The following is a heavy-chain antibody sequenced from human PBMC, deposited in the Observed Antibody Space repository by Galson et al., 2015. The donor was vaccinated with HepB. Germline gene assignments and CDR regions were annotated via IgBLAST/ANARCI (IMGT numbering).Heavy chain of an antibody. J-gene: IGHJ1*01. CDR2: MSDNGDNT. Sequence: SLRLSCAASGFTFSSYGMHWVRQAPGKGLEWVSGMSDNGDNTFYADSVKGRFTISRDISKNTVYLQMNSLRVDDTAVYYCATRSGASGWYSYFQHWGQGTLVTVSS. CDR1: GFTFSSYG. V-gene: IGHV3-23*01. CDR3: ATRSGASGWYSYFQH. D-gene: IGHD6-19*01.